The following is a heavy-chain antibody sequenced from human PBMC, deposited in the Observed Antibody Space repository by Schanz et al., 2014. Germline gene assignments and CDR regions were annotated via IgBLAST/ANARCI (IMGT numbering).Heavy chain of an antibody. D-gene: IGHD3-16*01. CDR1: GYNFGAQQ. CDR3: ARDRELGVMHES. CDR2: INPRTGGT. V-gene: IGHV1-2*06. J-gene: IGHJ1*01. Sequence: QVQLVQSGTEVKKPGASVKVSCEASGYNFGAQQIHWMRQAPGEGFEWIGRINPRTGGTHYAQKFQGRVTMTRNTSITTAYMDLSGLTSNDTAVYYCARDRELGVMHESWGQGTLVTVTS.